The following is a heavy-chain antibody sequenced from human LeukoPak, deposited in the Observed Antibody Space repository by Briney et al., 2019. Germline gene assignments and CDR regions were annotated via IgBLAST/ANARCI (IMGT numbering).Heavy chain of an antibody. D-gene: IGHD2-15*01. CDR3: ARVDGCCGGSCYPLYDFYYYYGMDV. V-gene: IGHV3-21*01. J-gene: IGHJ6*02. Sequence: GGSLRLSCAASGFTFSSYSMNWVRQAPGKGLEWVSSISSSSSYIYYADSVKGRFTISRDNAKNSLYLQMNSLRAEDTAVYYCARVDGCCGGSCYPLYDFYYYYGMDVWGQGTTVTVSS. CDR1: GFTFSSYS. CDR2: ISSSSSYI.